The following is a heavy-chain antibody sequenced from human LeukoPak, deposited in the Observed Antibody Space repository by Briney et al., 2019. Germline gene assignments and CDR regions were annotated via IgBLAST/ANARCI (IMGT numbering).Heavy chain of an antibody. CDR2: IIPIFGTA. V-gene: IGHV1-69*06. Sequence: ASVKVSCKASGGTFSSYAISWVRQAPGQGLEWMGGIIPIFGTANYAQKFQGRVTITADKSTSTAYMELSSLRSEDTAVYYCARGPLYDFWSGYYGYYYYYMDVWGKGTTVTVSS. CDR1: GGTFSSYA. CDR3: ARGPLYDFWSGYYGYYYYYMDV. D-gene: IGHD3-3*01. J-gene: IGHJ6*03.